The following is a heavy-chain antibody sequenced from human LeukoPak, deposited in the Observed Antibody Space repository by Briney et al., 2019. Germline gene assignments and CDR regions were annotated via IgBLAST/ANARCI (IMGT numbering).Heavy chain of an antibody. CDR2: IKQDGSEK. CDR3: ASRRSDY. V-gene: IGHV3-7*01. J-gene: IGHJ4*02. Sequence: GGSLRLSCAASGFTFSSYTMNWVRQAPGKGLEWVANIKQDGSEKYYVDSVKGRFTISRDNAKNSLYLQMNSLRAEDTAVYYCASRRSDYWGQGTLVTVSS. CDR1: GFTFSSYT.